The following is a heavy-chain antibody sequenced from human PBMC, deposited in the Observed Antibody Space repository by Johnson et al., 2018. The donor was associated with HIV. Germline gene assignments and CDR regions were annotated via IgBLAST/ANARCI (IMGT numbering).Heavy chain of an antibody. CDR3: SKDLFAGREDDVFDV. Sequence: QVLLVESGGGVVQPGGSLRLSCAASGFTFSSYGMHWVRQAPGKGLEWVAFISYDGSNKYYADSVKGRFTISRDNSKNTLYLQMNSLRAEDTAVSYCSKDLFAGREDDVFDVWGQGTMVTVSS. CDR1: GFTFSSYG. V-gene: IGHV3-30*19. J-gene: IGHJ3*01. D-gene: IGHD3-10*02. CDR2: ISYDGSNK.